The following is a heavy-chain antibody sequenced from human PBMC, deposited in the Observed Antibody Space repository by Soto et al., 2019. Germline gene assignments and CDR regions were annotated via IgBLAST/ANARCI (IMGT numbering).Heavy chain of an antibody. CDR3: ARDNILGILYGGMDV. CDR1: GGSSSSGDYY. J-gene: IGHJ6*02. D-gene: IGHD3-3*01. Sequence: ASEPMCVRCTVAGGSSSSGDYYWSWISKPPGKGLEWIGYIYYSGSTYYNPSLKSRVTISVDTSKNQFSLKLSSVTAADTAVYYCARDNILGILYGGMDVWGQGTTVTVSS. CDR2: IYYSGST. V-gene: IGHV4-30-4*08.